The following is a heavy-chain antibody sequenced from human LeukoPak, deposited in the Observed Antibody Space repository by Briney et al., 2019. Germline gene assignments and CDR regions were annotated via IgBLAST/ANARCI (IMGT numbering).Heavy chain of an antibody. J-gene: IGHJ6*03. CDR3: ARNYGGTHYYYYYMDV. D-gene: IGHD4-23*01. CDR2: IIPIFGTA. V-gene: IGHV1-69*05. Sequence: ASVKVSCKASGGTFSSYAISWVRQAPGQGLEWMGGIIPIFGTANYAQKFQGRVTITTDESTSTAYMELSSLRSEDTAVYYCARNYGGTHYYYYYMDVWGKGTTVTVSS. CDR1: GGTFSSYA.